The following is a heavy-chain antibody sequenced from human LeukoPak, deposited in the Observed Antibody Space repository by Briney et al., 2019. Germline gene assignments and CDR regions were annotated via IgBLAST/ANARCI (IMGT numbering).Heavy chain of an antibody. CDR1: GGSFSGYH. CDR3: ARHVSGRWFREDYPYYADV. J-gene: IGHJ6*02. CDR2: IDPYGGS. Sequence: KPSETLSLTCAVYGGSFSGYHWSWIRQIPGKGLEWIGEIDPYGGSNYNPSLKSRVTISVDTSKNQFSLKLNSVTAADTALYYCARHVSGRWFREDYPYYADVWGQGTTVT. D-gene: IGHD3-10*01. V-gene: IGHV4-34*01.